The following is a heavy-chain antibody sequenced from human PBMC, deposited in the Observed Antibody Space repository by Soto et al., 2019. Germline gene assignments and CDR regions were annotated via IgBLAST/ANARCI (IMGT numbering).Heavy chain of an antibody. V-gene: IGHV3-30*18. D-gene: IGHD6-19*01. CDR2: ISYDGSSE. CDR1: GFTFSNYG. Sequence: QVQLVESGGGVVQPGRSLRLSCAASGFTFSNYGMHWVRQAPGKGLEWVALISYDGSSEYYADSVKGRFTISRDNSKNTLFLQMNSLGAEDTAVYYCAKDRNQWLVRYFFDYWGQGALVTVSS. J-gene: IGHJ4*02. CDR3: AKDRNQWLVRYFFDY.